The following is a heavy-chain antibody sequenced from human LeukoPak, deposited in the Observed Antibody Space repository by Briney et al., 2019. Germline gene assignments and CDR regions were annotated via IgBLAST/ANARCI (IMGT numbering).Heavy chain of an antibody. V-gene: IGHV4-34*01. CDR1: GGSFSGYY. CDR2: INHSGST. CDR3: ARVGNSGYEIRY. D-gene: IGHD5-12*01. J-gene: IGHJ4*02. Sequence: PSETLSLTCAVYGGSFSGYYRSWIRQPPGKGLEWIGEINHSGSTNYNPSLKSRVTISVDTSKNQFSLKLSSVTAADTAVYYCARVGNSGYEIRYWGQGTLVTVSS.